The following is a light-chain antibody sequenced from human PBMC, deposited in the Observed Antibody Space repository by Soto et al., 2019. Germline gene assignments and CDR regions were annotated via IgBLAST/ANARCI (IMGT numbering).Light chain of an antibody. Sequence: DIHMTQYPSNLSASVGDRVTITCRASESVRRLLAWYQQKPGKAPKLLIYAASSLQSGVPSRFSGSGSGTDFTLTISSLQNEDFATYYCQQANSFTLTFGGGTKVDIK. J-gene: IGKJ4*01. CDR3: QQANSFTLT. CDR1: ESVRRL. CDR2: AAS. V-gene: IGKV1-12*01.